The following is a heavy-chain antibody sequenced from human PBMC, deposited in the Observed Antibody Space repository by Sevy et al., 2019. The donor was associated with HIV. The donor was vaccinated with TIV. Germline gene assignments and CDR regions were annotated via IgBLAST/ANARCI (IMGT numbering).Heavy chain of an antibody. CDR2: IKQDGSEK. D-gene: IGHD3-16*02. J-gene: IGHJ4*02. CDR3: VSRDDYVWGSYRYYY. V-gene: IGHV3-7*01. Sequence: GGSLRLSCAASGFTFSSYWMSWVRQAPGKGLEWVANIKQDGSEKYYVDSVKGRFTISRDNAKNSLYLQMNSLRAEDTAVYYCVSRDDYVWGSYRYYYWGQGTLVTVSS. CDR1: GFTFSSYW.